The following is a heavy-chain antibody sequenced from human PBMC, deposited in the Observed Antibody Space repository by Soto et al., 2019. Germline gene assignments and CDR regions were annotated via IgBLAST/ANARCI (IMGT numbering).Heavy chain of an antibody. Sequence: QVQLQQWGAGLLKPSETLSLTCAVYGGSFSGYYWSWIRQPPGKGLEWIGEINHSGSTNYNPSLKRRVTISVDTSKNQFSLKLSSVTAADTAVYYCARTLGYCTNGVCYNFDYWGQGTLVTVSS. CDR3: ARTLGYCTNGVCYNFDY. V-gene: IGHV4-34*01. CDR2: INHSGST. D-gene: IGHD2-8*01. J-gene: IGHJ4*02. CDR1: GGSFSGYY.